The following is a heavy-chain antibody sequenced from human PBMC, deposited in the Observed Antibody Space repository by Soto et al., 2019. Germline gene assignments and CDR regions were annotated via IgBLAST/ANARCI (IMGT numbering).Heavy chain of an antibody. D-gene: IGHD1-1*01. V-gene: IGHV4-4*07. J-gene: IGHJ6*02. CDR2: IYVSGST. CDR3: AKDRGYNSQFFYYYGLDV. CDR1: GGSISDYY. Sequence: QVQLQESGPGLVKPSETLSLTCNVSGGSISDYYWSWIRQPADKGLEWIGRIYVSGSTDYNPSLKSRVTMSADTSKNLFSLRLTSVTAADTAVYFCAKDRGYNSQFFYYYGLDVWGQGTMVTVSS.